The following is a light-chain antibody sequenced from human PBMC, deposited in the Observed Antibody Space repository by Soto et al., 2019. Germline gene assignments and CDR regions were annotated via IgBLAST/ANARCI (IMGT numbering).Light chain of an antibody. J-gene: IGKJ1*01. CDR3: QQYYSYPRT. Sequence: DIQMTQSPTSLSASVGDRVIITCPASQSISSYLNWYQQKPGKAPKLLIYAASSLQSGVPSRFSGSGSGTDFTLTISCLQSEDFATYYCQQYYSYPRTFGQGTKVDIK. V-gene: IGKV1-39*01. CDR1: QSISSY. CDR2: AAS.